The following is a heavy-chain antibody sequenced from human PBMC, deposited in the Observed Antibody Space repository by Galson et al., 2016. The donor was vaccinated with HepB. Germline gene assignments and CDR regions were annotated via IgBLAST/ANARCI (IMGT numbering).Heavy chain of an antibody. CDR2: IYHSGST. CDR3: ARDRSSGSGNFGY. D-gene: IGHD3-10*01. V-gene: IGHV4-31*03. J-gene: IGHJ4*02. Sequence: TLSLTCTVSGGSISSGGYYWSWIRQHPGKGLEWIGYIYHSGSTYYNPSLKSRVTTSVDTSKNQFSLKLSSVTAADTAVYYCARDRSSGSGNFGYWGQGTLVTVSS. CDR1: GGSISSGGYY.